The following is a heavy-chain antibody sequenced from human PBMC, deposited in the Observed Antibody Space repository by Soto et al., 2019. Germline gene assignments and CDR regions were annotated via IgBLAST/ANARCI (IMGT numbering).Heavy chain of an antibody. V-gene: IGHV4-61*01. Sequence: SETLSLTCTVSRGSVSGGSYFWNWIRQPPGKGLEWIGYFYKSGYTKYNPSLESRVTISVDTSKNQFSLRLTSVTAADTAMYYCAKKGYYASGRINLFDSWGQGTLVTVSS. CDR2: FYKSGYT. CDR1: RGSVSGGSYF. J-gene: IGHJ4*02. D-gene: IGHD3-10*01. CDR3: AKKGYYASGRINLFDS.